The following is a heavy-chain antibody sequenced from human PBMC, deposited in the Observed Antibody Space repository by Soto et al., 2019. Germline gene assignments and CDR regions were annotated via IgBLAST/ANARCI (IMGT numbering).Heavy chain of an antibody. CDR3: AVGVSTVYFYYGMDV. CDR1: GGTFSSYA. CDR2: IIPIFGTA. V-gene: IGHV1-69*13. Sequence: ASVKVSCKASGGTFSSYAISWVRQAPGQGLEWMGGIIPIFGTANYAQKFQGRVTITADESTSTAYMELSSLRSEDPAVYYCAVGVSTVYFYYGMDVWGQGSTVTVSS. D-gene: IGHD2-21*01. J-gene: IGHJ6*02.